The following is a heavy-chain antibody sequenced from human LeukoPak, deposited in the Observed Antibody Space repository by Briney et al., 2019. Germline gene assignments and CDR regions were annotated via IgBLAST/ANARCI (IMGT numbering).Heavy chain of an antibody. J-gene: IGHJ4*02. CDR1: GYTFTNYY. CDR3: ARAHQITMKVDFDY. Sequence: ASVKVSRKASGYTFTNYYMYWVRQAPGQGLEWMGIINPGGGSTSYAQKFQGRVTMTSDTSTSTVYMELSNLRSEDTAVYYCARAHQITMKVDFDYWGQGTLVTVSS. CDR2: INPGGGST. D-gene: IGHD3-22*01. V-gene: IGHV1-46*01.